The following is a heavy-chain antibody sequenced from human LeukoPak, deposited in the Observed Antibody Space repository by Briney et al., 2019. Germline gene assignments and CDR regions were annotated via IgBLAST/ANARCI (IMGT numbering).Heavy chain of an antibody. CDR1: GFTFSNYA. V-gene: IGHV3-30-3*01. J-gene: IGHJ6*02. D-gene: IGHD2/OR15-2a*01. CDR2: ISYDGSNK. Sequence: GGSLRLSCAASGFTFSNYAMYWVRQAPGKGLEWVAVISYDGSNKYYADSVKGRFTISRDNSKNTLYLQMNSLRPEDTAVYYCARDSRISRNSYYGMDVWGQGTTVTVSS. CDR3: ARDSRISRNSYYGMDV.